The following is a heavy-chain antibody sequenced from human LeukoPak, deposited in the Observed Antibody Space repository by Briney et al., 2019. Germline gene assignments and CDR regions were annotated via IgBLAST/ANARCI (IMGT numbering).Heavy chain of an antibody. CDR3: ARGRTGITMVRGVIQKSLYYFDY. Sequence: SETLSLTCAVYGGSLSGYYWSWIRQPPGKGLEWIGEINHSGNTNYNPSLKSRVTISVDTSKNQCSLKLSSVTAADTAVYYCARGRTGITMVRGVIQKSLYYFDYWGQGTLVTVCS. V-gene: IGHV4-34*01. D-gene: IGHD3-10*01. CDR2: INHSGNT. CDR1: GGSLSGYY. J-gene: IGHJ4*02.